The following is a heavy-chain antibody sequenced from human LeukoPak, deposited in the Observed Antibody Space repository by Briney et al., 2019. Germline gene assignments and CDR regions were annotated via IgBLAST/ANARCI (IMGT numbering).Heavy chain of an antibody. CDR2: INSDGSST. Sequence: GGSLRLSCAASGFTFSSYWMHWVRQAPGKGLVWVSRINSDGSSTSYADSVKGRFTISRDNAKNTLYLQMNRLRAEDTAVYYCASEGGLGNGWYFDLWGRGTLVTVSS. J-gene: IGHJ2*01. CDR1: GFTFSSYW. D-gene: IGHD7-27*01. CDR3: ASEGGLGNGWYFDL. V-gene: IGHV3-74*01.